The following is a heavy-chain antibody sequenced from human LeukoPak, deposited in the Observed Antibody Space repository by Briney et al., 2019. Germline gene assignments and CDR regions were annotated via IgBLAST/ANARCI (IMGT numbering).Heavy chain of an antibody. V-gene: IGHV4-34*01. J-gene: IGHJ4*02. D-gene: IGHD3-9*01. CDR3: ARGRYRASDY. Sequence: SETLSLTCAVYGGSFSGYYWSWIRQPPGKGLEWIGEINHSGSANYNPSLKSRVTISVDTSKNQFSLKLSSVTAADTAVYYCARGRYRASDYWGQGTLVTVSS. CDR2: INHSGSA. CDR1: GGSFSGYY.